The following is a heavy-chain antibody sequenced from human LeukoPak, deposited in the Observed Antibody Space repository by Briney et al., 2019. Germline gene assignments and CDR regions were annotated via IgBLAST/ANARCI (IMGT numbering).Heavy chain of an antibody. Sequence: GGSLRLSGVVSGLTFSSYCMSWVRQAPGKGLEWVSGISASGGDTWYPDSVKGRFTISRDNSKNTLFLQMNSLRVEDTAIYYCAKDAAGPEYWGQGTLVTVSS. CDR2: ISASGGDT. V-gene: IGHV3-23*01. D-gene: IGHD6-13*01. CDR3: AKDAAGPEY. J-gene: IGHJ4*02. CDR1: GLTFSSYC.